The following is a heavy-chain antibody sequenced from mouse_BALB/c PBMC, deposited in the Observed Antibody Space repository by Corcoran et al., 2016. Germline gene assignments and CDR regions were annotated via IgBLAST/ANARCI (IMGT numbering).Heavy chain of an antibody. Sequence: EVQLQQSGPELVKPGASVKISCKASGYTFTDYNMHWVKQSHGKSLEWIGYIYPYNGGTGYNQKFKSKAILTVDNSSSTAYMELRSLTSEDSAVYYCARSSLYRYLVAYGGQGTLVTVSA. D-gene: IGHD2-14*01. CDR2: IYPYNGGT. V-gene: IGHV1S29*02. J-gene: IGHJ3*01. CDR1: GYTFTDYN. CDR3: ARSSLYRYLVAY.